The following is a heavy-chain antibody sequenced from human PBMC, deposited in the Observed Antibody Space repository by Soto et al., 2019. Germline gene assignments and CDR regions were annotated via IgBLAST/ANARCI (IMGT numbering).Heavy chain of an antibody. CDR2: INPNSGGT. D-gene: IGHD3-3*01. CDR3: ARARSEGYDFWSGYPPPYYGMDV. CDR1: GYTFTSYG. V-gene: IGHV1-2*04. J-gene: IGHJ6*02. Sequence: ASVKVSCKASGYTFTSYGISWVRQAPGQRLEWMGWINPNSGGTNYAQKFQGWVTMTRDTSISTAYMELSRPRSDDTAVYYCARARSEGYDFWSGYPPPYYGMDVWGQGTTVTVSS.